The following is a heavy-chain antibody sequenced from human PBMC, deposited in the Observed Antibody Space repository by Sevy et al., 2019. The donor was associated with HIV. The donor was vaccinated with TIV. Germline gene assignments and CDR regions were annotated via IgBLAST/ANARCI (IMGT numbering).Heavy chain of an antibody. CDR2: INHSGST. V-gene: IGHV4-34*01. Sequence: SESLSLTCAVYGGSFSGYYWSWIRQPPGKGLEWIGEINHSGSTNYNPSLKSRVTISVDTSKNQFSLKLSSVTAADTAVYYCARGQFGVGDTLTTSLSGDYWGHGTLVTVSS. D-gene: IGHD4-17*01. CDR1: GGSFSGYY. CDR3: ARGQFGVGDTLTTSLSGDY. J-gene: IGHJ4*01.